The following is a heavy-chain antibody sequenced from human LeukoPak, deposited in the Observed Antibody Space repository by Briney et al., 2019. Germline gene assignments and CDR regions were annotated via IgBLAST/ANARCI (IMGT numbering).Heavy chain of an antibody. Sequence: PSETLSLTCTVSGGSISYCYWSWLRQSPGKGLEWIGYIYYSGTTNYNPSLKSRVTISVDTSKNQFSLQLRSVTAADTAVYYCAREDPQTTVPEGMDVWGQGTTVTVSS. V-gene: IGHV4-59*13. J-gene: IGHJ6*02. D-gene: IGHD4-17*01. CDR3: AREDPQTTVPEGMDV. CDR2: IYYSGTT. CDR1: GGSISYCY.